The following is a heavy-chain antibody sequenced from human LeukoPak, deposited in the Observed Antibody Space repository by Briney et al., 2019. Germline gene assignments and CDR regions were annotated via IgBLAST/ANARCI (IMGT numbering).Heavy chain of an antibody. CDR2: INPSGGST. CDR1: GYTFTSYY. D-gene: IGHD2-2*01. CDR3: ARGGLYCSSTSCYVDDY. V-gene: IGHV1-46*01. J-gene: IGHJ4*02. Sequence: ASVKVCCKASGYTFTSYYMHWVRPAPGQGLGWMGIINPSGGSTSYAQKFQGRVTMTRDTSTSTVYMELSSLRSEDTAVYYCARGGLYCSSTSCYVDDYWGQGTLVTVSS.